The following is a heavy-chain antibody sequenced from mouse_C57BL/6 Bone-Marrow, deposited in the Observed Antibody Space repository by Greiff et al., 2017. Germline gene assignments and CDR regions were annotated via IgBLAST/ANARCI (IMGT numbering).Heavy chain of an antibody. D-gene: IGHD2-4*01. CDR1: GYSITSGYD. J-gene: IGHJ1*03. V-gene: IGHV3-1*01. CDR2: ISYSGST. CDR3: ARETGYDFYWYFDV. Sequence: EVKLLESGPGMVKPSQSLSLTCTVTGYSITSGYDWHWIRHFPGNKLEWMGYISYSGSTNYNPSLKSRISITHDTSKNHFFLKLNSVTTEDTATYYCARETGYDFYWYFDVWGTGTTVTVSS.